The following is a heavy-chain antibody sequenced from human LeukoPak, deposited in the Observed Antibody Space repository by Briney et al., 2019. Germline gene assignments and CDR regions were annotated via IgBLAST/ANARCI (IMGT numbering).Heavy chain of an antibody. D-gene: IGHD2-2*01. CDR2: IYHSGST. Sequence: SETLSLTCTVSGYSISSGYYWGWIRQPPGKGLEWIGSIYHSGSTYYNPSLKSRVTISVDTSKNQFSLKLSSVTAADTAVYYCARESVVVPAAFQLSPDPFDYWGQGTLVTVSS. CDR1: GYSISSGYY. V-gene: IGHV4-38-2*02. J-gene: IGHJ4*02. CDR3: ARESVVVPAAFQLSPDPFDY.